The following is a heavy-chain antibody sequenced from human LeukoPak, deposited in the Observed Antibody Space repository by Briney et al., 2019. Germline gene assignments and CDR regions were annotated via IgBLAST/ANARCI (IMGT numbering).Heavy chain of an antibody. D-gene: IGHD3-9*01. CDR3: ARDNRVVDFDWLLYSPTFDY. CDR1: GFTFSSYA. J-gene: IGHJ4*02. V-gene: IGHV3-30-3*01. CDR2: ISYDGSNK. Sequence: GGSLRLSCAASGFTFSSYAMHWVRQAPGKGLEWVAVISYDGSNKYYADSVKGRFTISRDNSKNTLYLQMNSLRAEDTAVYYCARDNRVVDFDWLLYSPTFDYWGQGTLVTVSS.